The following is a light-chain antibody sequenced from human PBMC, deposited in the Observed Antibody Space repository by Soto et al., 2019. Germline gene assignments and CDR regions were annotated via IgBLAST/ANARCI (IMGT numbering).Light chain of an antibody. Sequence: DIQMTQSPSAMSASVGYRVTITCRASQSISSWLAWYQQKPGKAPKLLISAASTLQSGVPSRFSGSGSGTDFTLTISSLQPEDFATYYCQHYNSYGTFGQGTKVDIK. CDR2: AAS. V-gene: IGKV1-5*01. CDR3: QHYNSYGT. CDR1: QSISSW. J-gene: IGKJ1*01.